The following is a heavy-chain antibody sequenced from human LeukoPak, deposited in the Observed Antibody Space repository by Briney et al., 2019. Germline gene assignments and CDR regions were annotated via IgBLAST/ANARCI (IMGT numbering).Heavy chain of an antibody. D-gene: IGHD2/OR15-2a*01. V-gene: IGHV1-18*01. CDR3: ARVPFLSQRRQGAFDI. Sequence: ASVKVSCKASGYSFVGYGITWVRQAPGQGLEWMGWISAYNGNTNYAQKLQGRVTMTTDTSTSTAYMELRSLRSDDTAVYYCARVPFLSQRRQGAFDIWGQGTMVTVSS. J-gene: IGHJ3*02. CDR2: ISAYNGNT. CDR1: GYSFVGYG.